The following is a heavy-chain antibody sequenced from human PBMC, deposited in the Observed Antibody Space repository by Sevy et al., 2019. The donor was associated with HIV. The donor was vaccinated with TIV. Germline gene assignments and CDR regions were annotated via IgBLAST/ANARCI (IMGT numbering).Heavy chain of an antibody. V-gene: IGHV3-30-3*01. D-gene: IGHD4-17*01. CDR3: ARDPTTVTTYYFDY. Sequence: GGSLRLSCAASGFTFSSYAMHWVRQAPGKGLEWVAVISYDGSNKYYADSVKGRFTISRDNSKNTLYLQMNSLRAEDTAAYYCARDPTTVTTYYFDYWGQGTLVTVSS. CDR2: ISYDGSNK. CDR1: GFTFSSYA. J-gene: IGHJ4*02.